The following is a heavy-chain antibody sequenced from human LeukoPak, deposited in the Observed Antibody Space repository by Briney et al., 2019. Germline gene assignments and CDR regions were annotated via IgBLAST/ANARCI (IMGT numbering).Heavy chain of an antibody. Sequence: PGGSLRLSCAASGFTFSSYAMSWVRQAPGKGLEWVSCSSGSSGAISYADSVKGRFTISRDNAKNSLYLQMNSLRAEDTAVYYCAELGITMIGGVWGKGTTVTISS. CDR2: SSGSSGAI. D-gene: IGHD3-10*02. CDR3: AELGITMIGGV. J-gene: IGHJ6*04. CDR1: GFTFSSYA. V-gene: IGHV3-48*04.